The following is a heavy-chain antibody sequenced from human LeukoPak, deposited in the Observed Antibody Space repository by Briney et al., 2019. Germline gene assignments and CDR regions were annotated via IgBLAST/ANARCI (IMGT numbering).Heavy chain of an antibody. D-gene: IGHD3-22*01. CDR1: GGSVNSGSYY. Sequence: PSETLSLTCAVSGGSVNSGSYYWSWIRQHPGKGLEWIGYIYYTGITNYNPSLKSRVTISVDTSKNQFSLNLNSVTAADTAVYYCARAGSSAYLIDYWGQGTLVTVSS. CDR2: IYYTGIT. J-gene: IGHJ4*02. CDR3: ARAGSSAYLIDY. V-gene: IGHV4-61*01.